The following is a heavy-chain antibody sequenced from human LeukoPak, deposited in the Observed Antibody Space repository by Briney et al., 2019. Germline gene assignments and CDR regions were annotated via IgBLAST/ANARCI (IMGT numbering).Heavy chain of an antibody. V-gene: IGHV3-9*01. D-gene: IGHD6-19*01. J-gene: IGHJ4*02. CDR1: GFTFDDYA. CDR3: ARALPGIAVADATLDY. CDR2: ISWNSGSI. Sequence: GGSLRLSCAASGFTFDDYAMHWVRQAPGKGLEWVSGISWNSGSIGYADSVKGRFTISRDNAKNSLYLQMNSLRAEDTALYYCARALPGIAVADATLDYWGQGTLVTVSS.